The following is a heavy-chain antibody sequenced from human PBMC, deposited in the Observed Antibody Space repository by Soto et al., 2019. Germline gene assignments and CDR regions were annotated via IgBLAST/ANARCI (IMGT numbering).Heavy chain of an antibody. CDR1: GYSFTSYW. D-gene: IGHD6-6*01. V-gene: IGHV5-10-1*01. CDR3: ASVTPYRSSPEDFDY. CDR2: IDPSDSYT. Sequence: GESLKISCKGSGYSFTSYWISWVRQMPGKGLEWMGRIDPSDSYTNYSPSFQGHVTISADKSISTAYLQWSSLKASDTAMYYCASVTPYRSSPEDFDYWGQGTLVTFSS. J-gene: IGHJ4*02.